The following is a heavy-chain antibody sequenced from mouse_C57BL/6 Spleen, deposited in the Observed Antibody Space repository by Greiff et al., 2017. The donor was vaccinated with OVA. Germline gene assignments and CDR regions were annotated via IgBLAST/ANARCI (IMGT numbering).Heavy chain of an antibody. D-gene: IGHD1-1*01. J-gene: IGHJ4*01. CDR3: ASGHYSSCDGYAMDY. CDR1: GYTFTSYW. Sequence: VQLQQPGAELVKPGASVKLSCKASGYTFTSYWMHWVKQRPGQGLEWIGMIHPNSGSTNYNEKFKSKATLTVDKSSSTAYMQLSSLTSEDSAVYSGASGHYSSCDGYAMDYWGQGTSVTVSS. CDR2: IHPNSGST. V-gene: IGHV1-64*01.